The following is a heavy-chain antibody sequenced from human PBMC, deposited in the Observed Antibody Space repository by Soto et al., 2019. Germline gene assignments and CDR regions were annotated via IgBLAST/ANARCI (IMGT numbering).Heavy chain of an antibody. V-gene: IGHV4-59*08. CDR3: ARHWPYCTSSNCYRPYYYYDMDA. CDR2: IYYNGST. J-gene: IGHJ6*03. D-gene: IGHD2-2*01. CDR1: GASINNYY. Sequence: QVQLQESGPGLVKPSETLSLTCTVSGASINNYYWSWIRQSPGKGLEWIGYIYYNGSTNYNPSLKSRVTITIDASKKQSSLKVSSVTAADTAVYYCARHWPYCTSSNCYRPYYYYDMDAWGKGTTVTVSS.